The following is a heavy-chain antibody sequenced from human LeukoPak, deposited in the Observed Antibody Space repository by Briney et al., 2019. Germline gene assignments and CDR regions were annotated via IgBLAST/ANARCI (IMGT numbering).Heavy chain of an antibody. Sequence: PGGSLRLSCAASGFTFSSYSMNWVRQAPGKGLEWVSSISSSSSYIYYADSVKGRFTISRDNAKNSLYLQMNSLRAEDTAVYYCARGRYCSSTSCYLDYWGQGTLVTVSS. D-gene: IGHD2-2*01. CDR2: ISSSSSYI. CDR1: GFTFSSYS. V-gene: IGHV3-21*01. J-gene: IGHJ4*02. CDR3: ARGRYCSSTSCYLDY.